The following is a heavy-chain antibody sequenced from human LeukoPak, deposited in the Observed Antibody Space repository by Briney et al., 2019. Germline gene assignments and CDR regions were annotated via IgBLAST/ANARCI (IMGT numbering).Heavy chain of an antibody. Sequence: GASLKISCKGSGYRFTSYWIGWVRQMPGKGLEWMGIIFPTESETRYSPSFQGQVTISVEKSISTAYLQWSSPKASDTAMYYCARLPTIFGKIDSWGQGTLVTVSS. CDR3: ARLPTIFGKIDS. D-gene: IGHD3-3*01. CDR1: GYRFTSYW. J-gene: IGHJ4*02. CDR2: IFPTESET. V-gene: IGHV5-51*01.